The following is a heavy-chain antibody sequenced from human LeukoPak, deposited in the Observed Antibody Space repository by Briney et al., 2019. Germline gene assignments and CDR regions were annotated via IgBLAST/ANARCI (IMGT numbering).Heavy chain of an antibody. V-gene: IGHV1-8*02. Sequence: ASVKVSCKASGYTFTGYYMHWVRQAPGQGLEWMGWLNPNSGNTGYAQKFQDRVTITRNTSISTAYMELSSLRSEDTAVYYCARPGIRGPLYYYYYMDVWGKGTTVTVSS. CDR2: LNPNSGNT. D-gene: IGHD5-18*01. J-gene: IGHJ6*03. CDR1: GYTFTGYY. CDR3: ARPGIRGPLYYYYYMDV.